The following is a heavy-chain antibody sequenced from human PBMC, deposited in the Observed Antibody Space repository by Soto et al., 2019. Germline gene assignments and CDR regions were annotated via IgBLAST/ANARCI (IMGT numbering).Heavy chain of an antibody. CDR1: VYTFASYA. V-gene: IGHV1-18*01. CDR2: ISAYNGNT. J-gene: IGHJ4*02. Sequence: QVQLVQSGAEVKKPGASVKVSCKASVYTFASYAISWMRQAPGQGREWMGWISAYNGNTNYAQKLQGRVTMTTDTTKSTAYMKLRSRRSDDTAVYYCARDPPPPDYWGQGTLVTVSS. CDR3: ARDPPPPDY.